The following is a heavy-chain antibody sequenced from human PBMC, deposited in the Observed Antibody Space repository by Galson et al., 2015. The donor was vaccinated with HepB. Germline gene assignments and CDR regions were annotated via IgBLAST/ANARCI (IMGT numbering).Heavy chain of an antibody. CDR3: AYSSRRYYFDF. D-gene: IGHD3-16*02. CDR1: GFSLTTTGVG. J-gene: IGHJ4*02. Sequence: PALVKPTQTLTLTCTFSGFSLTTTGVGVGWFRQPPGEALEWLALIYWDDDKRYSPSLKRRLTLSRDTSKNQVVLTVTNMDPVDSATYFCAYSSRRYYFDFWGQGTLVTVSS. V-gene: IGHV2-5*02. CDR2: IYWDDDK.